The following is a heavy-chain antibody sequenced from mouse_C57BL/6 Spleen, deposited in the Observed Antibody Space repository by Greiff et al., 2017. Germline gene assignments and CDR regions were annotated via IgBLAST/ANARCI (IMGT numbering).Heavy chain of an antibody. Sequence: EVKLQESGPGLVKPSQSLSLTCSVTGYSITSGYYWNWIRQFPGNKLEWMGYISYDGSNNYNPSLKNRNSITRDTSKNQFFLKLNSVTTEDTATYYCARVPNWYFDVWGTGTTVTVSS. V-gene: IGHV3-6*01. CDR2: ISYDGSN. CDR1: GYSITSGYY. CDR3: ARVPNWYFDV. J-gene: IGHJ1*03.